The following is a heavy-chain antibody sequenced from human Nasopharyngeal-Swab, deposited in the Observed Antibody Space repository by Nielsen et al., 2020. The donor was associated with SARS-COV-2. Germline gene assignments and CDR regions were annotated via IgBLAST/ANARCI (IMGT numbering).Heavy chain of an antibody. CDR3: AKSSRIVVVPAAKWFDP. CDR2: ISGSGGST. D-gene: IGHD2-2*01. J-gene: IGHJ5*02. V-gene: IGHV3-23*01. CDR1: GFTFSRYA. Sequence: GEFLQISCAGSGFTFSRYAMSWVRQAPGKGLEWVSAISGSGGSTYYADSVKGRFTISRDNSKNTLYLQMNSLRAEDTAVYYCAKSSRIVVVPAAKWFDPWGQGTLVTVSS.